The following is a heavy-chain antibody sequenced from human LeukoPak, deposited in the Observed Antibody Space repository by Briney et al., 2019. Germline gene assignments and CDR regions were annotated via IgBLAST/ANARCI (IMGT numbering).Heavy chain of an antibody. J-gene: IGHJ4*02. CDR1: GFTFSSYA. Sequence: GGSLRLSCAASGFTFSSYAMSWVRQAPGKGLEWVSAISGSGGSSYYADSVKGRFTISRDNSKNTLYLQMNSLRAEDTAVYYCTTVYFDWLLYPDYWGQGTLVTVSS. V-gene: IGHV3-23*01. CDR3: TTVYFDWLLYPDY. CDR2: ISGSGGSS. D-gene: IGHD3-9*01.